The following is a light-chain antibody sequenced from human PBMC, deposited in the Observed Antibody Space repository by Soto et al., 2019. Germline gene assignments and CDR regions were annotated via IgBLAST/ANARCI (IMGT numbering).Light chain of an antibody. Sequence: EVVMTQSPVTLSVSPGERATLFCRASQSVRSHLAWFQQKPGQAPNLLIFGASTRATGVPARFSGSESGTEFTLTISSLQSEDVGLYFCQQYSDWPRTFGGGTKVDIK. CDR3: QQYSDWPRT. J-gene: IGKJ4*01. V-gene: IGKV3-15*01. CDR1: QSVRSH. CDR2: GAS.